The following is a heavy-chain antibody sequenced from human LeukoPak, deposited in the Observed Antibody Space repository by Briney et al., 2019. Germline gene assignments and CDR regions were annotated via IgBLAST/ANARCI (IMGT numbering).Heavy chain of an antibody. CDR3: ARGARLLWFGELLHFDY. Sequence: GGSLRLSCAASGFTFSSYSINWVRQAPGKGLEWVSSISSSSSYIYYADSVKGRFTISRDNAKNSLYLQMNSLRAEDTAVYYCARGARLLWFGELLHFDYWGQGTLVTVSS. D-gene: IGHD3-10*01. J-gene: IGHJ4*02. CDR1: GFTFSSYS. V-gene: IGHV3-21*01. CDR2: ISSSSSYI.